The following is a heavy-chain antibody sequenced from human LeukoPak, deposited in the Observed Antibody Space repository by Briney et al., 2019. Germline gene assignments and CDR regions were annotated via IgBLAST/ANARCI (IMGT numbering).Heavy chain of an antibody. D-gene: IGHD3-10*01. Sequence: ASVKVSCKASGYTFIGFYMHWVRQAPGQGLEWMGWINPNSGGTNYAQEFQGRVTMTRDTSISTAYMELSRLRSDDTAVYYCARDLYYGSGSYQLYYYYYGMDVWGQGTTVTVSS. CDR3: ARDLYYGSGSYQLYYYYYGMDV. J-gene: IGHJ6*02. CDR1: GYTFIGFY. V-gene: IGHV1-2*02. CDR2: INPNSGGT.